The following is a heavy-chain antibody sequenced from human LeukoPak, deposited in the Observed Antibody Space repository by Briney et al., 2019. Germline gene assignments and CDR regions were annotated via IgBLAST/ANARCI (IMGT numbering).Heavy chain of an antibody. Sequence: SETLSLTCTVSGGSISSYCWSWIRQPAGKGLEWIGRTYTSGSTNYNPSLKSRVTMSVDTSKNQFSLKLSSVTAADTAVYYCARSVVATIRFDWFDPWGQGTLVTVSS. J-gene: IGHJ5*02. CDR3: ARSVVATIRFDWFDP. V-gene: IGHV4-4*07. D-gene: IGHD5-12*01. CDR2: TYTSGST. CDR1: GGSISSYC.